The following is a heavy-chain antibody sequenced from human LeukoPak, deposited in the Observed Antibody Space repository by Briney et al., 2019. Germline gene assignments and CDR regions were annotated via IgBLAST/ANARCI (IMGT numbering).Heavy chain of an antibody. CDR3: ARVPLGYCSSTSCYGSLYFDY. Sequence: PSETLSLTCTVSGYSISSGYYWGWIRQPPGKGLEWIGSLYHSGSTYYNPSLKSRVTISVDTSKNQFSLKLSSVTAADTAVYYCARVPLGYCSSTSCYGSLYFDYWGQGTLVTVSS. J-gene: IGHJ4*02. CDR1: GYSISSGYY. D-gene: IGHD2-2*01. V-gene: IGHV4-38-2*02. CDR2: LYHSGST.